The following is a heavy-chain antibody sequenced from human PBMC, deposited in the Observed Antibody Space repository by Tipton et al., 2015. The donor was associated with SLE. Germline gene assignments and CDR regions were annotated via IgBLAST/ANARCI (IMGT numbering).Heavy chain of an antibody. CDR2: IYSSGGR. Sequence: TLSLTCTVSGGSLSFDYWSWIRQSAGRGLEWIGRIYSSGGRDYNPSLRSRVTMSIDASQNRVSLRLKSVSAADTAVYYCARGSDGEYVRYFDVWGPGTLVTVSS. D-gene: IGHD4-17*01. CDR3: ARGSDGEYVRYFDV. CDR1: GGSLSFDY. V-gene: IGHV4-4*07. J-gene: IGHJ2*01.